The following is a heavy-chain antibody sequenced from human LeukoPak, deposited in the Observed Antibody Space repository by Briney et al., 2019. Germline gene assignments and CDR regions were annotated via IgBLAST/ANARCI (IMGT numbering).Heavy chain of an antibody. CDR3: AGTYYKRGGFDP. V-gene: IGHV4-4*09. Sequence: SETPSLTCTVSGDSINDYYWSWIRQPPGKGLEWIGFMHTSEGTNYNPSLGSRVTISVDTSRSQFSLKLTSVTAADTAVYYCAGTYYKRGGFDPWGQGTLVTVSS. CDR2: MHTSEGT. CDR1: GDSINDYY. D-gene: IGHD3-10*01. J-gene: IGHJ5*02.